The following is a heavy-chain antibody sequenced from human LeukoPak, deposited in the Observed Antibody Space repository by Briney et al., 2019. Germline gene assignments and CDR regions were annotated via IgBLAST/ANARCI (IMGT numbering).Heavy chain of an antibody. CDR1: GYTFTSYD. V-gene: IGHV1-8*01. D-gene: IGHD3-16*01. CDR3: APVTFGGVNAFDI. CDR2: MNPNSGNT. J-gene: IGHJ3*02. Sequence: ASVKVSCKASGYTFTSYDINWVRQATGQGLEWMGWMNPNSGNTGYAQKFQGRVTMTEDTSTDTAYMELSSLRSEDTAVYYCAPVTFGGVNAFDIWGQGTMVTVSS.